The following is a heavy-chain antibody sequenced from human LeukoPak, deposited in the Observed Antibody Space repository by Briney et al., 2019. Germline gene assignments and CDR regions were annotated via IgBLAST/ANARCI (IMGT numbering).Heavy chain of an antibody. J-gene: IGHJ4*02. V-gene: IGHV1-2*02. D-gene: IGHD3-3*01. CDR1: GYTFTGYY. Sequence: ASVKVSCKASGYTFTGYYMHWVRQGPGQGLEWMGWINPNSGGTNHAQKFQGRGTITRDTSISTAYMELSRLRSDDTAVYYCARERGTIFADYWGQGTLVTVSS. CDR2: INPNSGGT. CDR3: ARERGTIFADY.